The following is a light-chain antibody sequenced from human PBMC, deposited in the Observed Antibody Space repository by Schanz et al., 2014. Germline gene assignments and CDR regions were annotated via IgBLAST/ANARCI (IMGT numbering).Light chain of an antibody. Sequence: QSALTQPASVSGSPGQSITISCTGTSSDVGDYNYVSWFQQHPGKAPKLIIYDVSNRPSGVSNRFSGSKSGNTASLTISGLQAEDEADYYCCSYAGSSTWVFGGGTKVTVL. CDR1: SSDVGDYNY. CDR2: DVS. V-gene: IGLV2-14*01. J-gene: IGLJ3*02. CDR3: CSYAGSSTWV.